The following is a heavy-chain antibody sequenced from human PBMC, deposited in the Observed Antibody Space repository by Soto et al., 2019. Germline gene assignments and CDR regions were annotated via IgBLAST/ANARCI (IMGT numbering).Heavy chain of an antibody. CDR1: GLILSSSE. Sequence: EVQLVESGGGLVQPGGSLRLSCAASGLILSSSEMNWFRQAPGKGLEWVSYISSSGSPIYYADSVKGRFTTSRDNAKNSLFLQMNSLRAEDTSVYYCAAERRWELLWGQGTLVTVSS. CDR2: ISSSGSPI. D-gene: IGHD1-26*01. CDR3: AAERRWELL. V-gene: IGHV3-48*03. J-gene: IGHJ4*02.